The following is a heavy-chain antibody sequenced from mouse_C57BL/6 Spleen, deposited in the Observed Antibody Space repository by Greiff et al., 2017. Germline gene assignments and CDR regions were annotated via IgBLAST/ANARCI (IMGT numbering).Heavy chain of an antibody. Sequence: QVQLKQPGAELVKPGASVKLSCKASGYTFTSYWMHWVKQRPGQGLEWIGMIHPNSGSTNYNEKFKSKATLTVDKSSSTAYMQLSSLTSEDSAVYYCARWRLGQGGNYFDYWGQGTTLTVSS. CDR1: GYTFTSYW. CDR3: ARWRLGQGGNYFDY. CDR2: IHPNSGST. V-gene: IGHV1-64*01. J-gene: IGHJ2*01. D-gene: IGHD4-1*01.